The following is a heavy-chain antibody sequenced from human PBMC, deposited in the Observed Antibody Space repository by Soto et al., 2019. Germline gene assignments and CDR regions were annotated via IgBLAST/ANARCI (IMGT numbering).Heavy chain of an antibody. CDR2: ISSSSSTI. J-gene: IGHJ6*03. CDR3: AREVITGTTLGYYYYYYMDV. V-gene: IGHV3-48*01. CDR1: GFTFSSYS. Sequence: GGSLRLSCAASGFTFSSYSMNWVRQAPGKGLEWVSYISSSSSTIYYADFVKGRFTISRDNAKNSLYLQMNSLRAEDTAVYYCAREVITGTTLGYYYYYYMDVWGKGTTVTVSS. D-gene: IGHD1-7*01.